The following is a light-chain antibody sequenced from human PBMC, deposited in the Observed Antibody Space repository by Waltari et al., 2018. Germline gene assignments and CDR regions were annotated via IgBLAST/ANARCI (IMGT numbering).Light chain of an antibody. V-gene: IGLV2-11*01. J-gene: IGLJ2*01. Sequence: QSALTQPRSVSGSPGQSVTISCTGTSSDVGGYNYVSWYQQHPGKAPKLMIYDVSKRPSGVSNRFSASKSGKTASLTISGLQAEDEANYYCSSYTTSSTLVFGGGTKVTVL. CDR1: SSDVGGYNY. CDR2: DVS. CDR3: SSYTTSSTLV.